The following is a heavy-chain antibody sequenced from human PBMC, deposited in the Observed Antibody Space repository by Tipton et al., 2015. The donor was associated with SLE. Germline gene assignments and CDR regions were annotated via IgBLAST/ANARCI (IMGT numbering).Heavy chain of an antibody. CDR1: GFTFSSYG. D-gene: IGHD3-22*01. J-gene: IGHJ3*02. V-gene: IGHV3-30*02. CDR2: IRYDGSNK. CDR3: AKHQNSDSSGYPQWAFDI. Sequence: SLRLSCAASGFTFSSYGMHWVRQAPGKGLEWVAFIRYDGSNKYYADSVKGRFTISRDNSKNTVYLQMNSLRAEDTAIYYCAKHQNSDSSGYPQWAFDIWGQGTMVTVSS.